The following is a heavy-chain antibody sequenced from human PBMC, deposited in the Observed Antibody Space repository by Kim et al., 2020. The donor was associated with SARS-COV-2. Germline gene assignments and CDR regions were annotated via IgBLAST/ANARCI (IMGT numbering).Heavy chain of an antibody. Sequence: GGSLRLSCAASGFTFSDYYMSWIRQAPGKGLEWVSYISSSGSTIYYADSGKGRFTISRDNAKNSLYLQMNSLRAEDTAVYYCARASDSSGYYSSYYFDYWGQGTLVTVSS. CDR2: ISSSGSTI. D-gene: IGHD3-22*01. CDR3: ARASDSSGYYSSYYFDY. V-gene: IGHV3-11*04. J-gene: IGHJ4*02. CDR1: GFTFSDYY.